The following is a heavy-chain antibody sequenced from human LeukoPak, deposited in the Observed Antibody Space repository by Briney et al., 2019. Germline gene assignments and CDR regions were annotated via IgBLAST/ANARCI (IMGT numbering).Heavy chain of an antibody. J-gene: IGHJ4*02. D-gene: IGHD2-15*01. CDR1: GYSFTSYW. CDR3: ARSGGSDEGPDYFDY. Sequence: GESLKISCKGSGYSFTSYWIGWVRQMPGKGLEWMGIIYPGDSDTRYSPSLQGQVTISADKSISTAYLQWSSLKASDTAMYYCARSGGSDEGPDYFDYWGQGTLVTVSS. CDR2: IYPGDSDT. V-gene: IGHV5-51*01.